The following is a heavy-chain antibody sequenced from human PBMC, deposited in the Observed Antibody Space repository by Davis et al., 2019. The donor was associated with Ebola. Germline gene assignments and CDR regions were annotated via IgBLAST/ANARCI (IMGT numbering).Heavy chain of an antibody. J-gene: IGHJ4*02. V-gene: IGHV3-7*01. Sequence: GESLKISCAASGFTFSSYWMSWVRQAPGKGLEWVANIKQDGSEKYYVDSVKGRFTISRDNAKNSLYLQMNSLRAEDTAVYYCARGKASGYRPLGPYWGQGTLITVSS. CDR1: GFTFSSYW. CDR3: ARGKASGYRPLGPY. CDR2: IKQDGSEK. D-gene: IGHD5-18*01.